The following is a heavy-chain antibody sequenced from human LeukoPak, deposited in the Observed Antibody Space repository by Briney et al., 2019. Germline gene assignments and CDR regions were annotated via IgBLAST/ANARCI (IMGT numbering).Heavy chain of an antibody. V-gene: IGHV2-5*01. J-gene: IGHJ4*02. D-gene: IGHD3-10*01. Sequence: SGPTLVNPTQTLTLTCTFSGFSLSTSGVGVGWIRQPPGKALEWLALIYWNDDKRYSPSLKSRLTITKDTSKNQVVLTMTNMDPVDTATYYCAHSSYYYGSGSYSGFDYWGQGTLVTVSS. CDR1: GFSLSTSGVG. CDR2: IYWNDDK. CDR3: AHSSYYYGSGSYSGFDY.